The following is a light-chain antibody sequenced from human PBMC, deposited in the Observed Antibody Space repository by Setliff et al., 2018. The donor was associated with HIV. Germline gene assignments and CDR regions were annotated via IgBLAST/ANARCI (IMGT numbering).Light chain of an antibody. CDR1: SSDVGGYNY. CDR3: SSYTSSDTPYV. V-gene: IGLV2-14*01. Sequence: QSALAQPASVSGSPGQSITISCTGTSSDVGGYNYVSWYQQHPGKAPKLIISEVNNRPSGVSNRFSGSKSGDTASLTISGLQAEDEADYYCSSYTSSDTPYVFGTGTKVTVL. J-gene: IGLJ1*01. CDR2: EVN.